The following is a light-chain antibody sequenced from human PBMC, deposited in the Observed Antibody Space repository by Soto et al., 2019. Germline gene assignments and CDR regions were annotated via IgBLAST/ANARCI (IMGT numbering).Light chain of an antibody. CDR1: SSDVGTSNY. CDR3: SSRSGTDILYV. Sequence: QSVLTQPPSASGSPGQSVTISCTGTSSDVGTSNYVSWYQQHPGKAPKLMIYEVTKRPSGVPDRFSGSKSGNTASLTVSGFQADDVSDYYGSSRSGTDILYVFGTGTNVTVL. J-gene: IGLJ1*01. V-gene: IGLV2-8*01. CDR2: EVT.